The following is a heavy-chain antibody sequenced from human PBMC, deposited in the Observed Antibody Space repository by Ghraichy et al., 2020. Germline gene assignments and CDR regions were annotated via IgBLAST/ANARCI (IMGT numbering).Heavy chain of an antibody. J-gene: IGHJ6*02. CDR2: IYSGGST. V-gene: IGHV3-53*01. CDR3: ARDVRLSTAYYYYGMNV. Sequence: GGSLRLSCAASGFTVSSNYMSWVRQAPGKGLEWVSVIYSGGSTYYADSVKGRFTISRDNSKNTLYLQMNSLRAEDTAVYYCARDVRLSTAYYYYGMNVWGQGTTVTVSS. CDR1: GFTVSSNY. D-gene: IGHD2-2*01.